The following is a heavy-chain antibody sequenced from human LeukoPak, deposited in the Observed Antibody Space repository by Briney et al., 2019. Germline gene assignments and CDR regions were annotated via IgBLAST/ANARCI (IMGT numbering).Heavy chain of an antibody. CDR3: ASGGAVAGDYYYGMDV. V-gene: IGHV1-18*01. CDR1: GYTFTSYG. Sequence: ASVKVSCKASGYTFTSYGISWVRQAPGQGLEWMGWISAYNGNTNYAQKLQGRVTKTTDTSTSTAYMELRSLRSDDTAAYYCASGGAVAGDYYYGMDVWGQGTTVTVSS. CDR2: ISAYNGNT. D-gene: IGHD6-19*01. J-gene: IGHJ6*02.